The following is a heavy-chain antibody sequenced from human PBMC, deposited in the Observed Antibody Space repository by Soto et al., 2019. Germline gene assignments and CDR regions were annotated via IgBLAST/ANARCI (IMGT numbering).Heavy chain of an antibody. CDR3: TTGLASTNNY. D-gene: IGHD5-12*01. CDR1: GFTFSIAW. J-gene: IGHJ4*02. CDR2: IKSKTDGETT. Sequence: EVQLVESRGGLVEPGGSLRLACAASGFTFSIAWMSWVRQAPGKGLEWVGRIKSKTDGETTDYAAPVKGRITISRDDSKSTLYLQMNSLQTEDTGVYYCTTGLASTNNYWGQGTLVTVSS. V-gene: IGHV3-15*01.